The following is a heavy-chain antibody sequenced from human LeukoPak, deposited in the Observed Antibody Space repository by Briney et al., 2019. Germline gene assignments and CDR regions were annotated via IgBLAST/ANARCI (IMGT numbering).Heavy chain of an antibody. CDR3: ARGGDIVGATRSAFDI. CDR2: LSSGGTT. D-gene: IGHD1-26*01. J-gene: IGHJ3*02. V-gene: IGHV3-53*01. Sequence: GGSLRLSCAASRFTFSSYAMSWVRQAPGKGLEWVSVLSSGGTTYYADSVKGRFTISRDNSKNTLYLQMNSLRAEDTAIYCCARGGDIVGATRSAFDIWGQGTMVTVSS. CDR1: RFTFSSYA.